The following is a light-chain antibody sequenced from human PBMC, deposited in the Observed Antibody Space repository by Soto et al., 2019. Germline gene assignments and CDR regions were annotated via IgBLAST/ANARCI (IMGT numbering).Light chain of an antibody. Sequence: QSVLTQPASVSGSPGQSITISCTGTSSDVGGYNYVSWYQQHPGKAPELMIYEVNKRPSGVPDRFSGSKSGNTASLTVSGLQAEDEADYYCSSYAGSSNVFGTGTKVTV. V-gene: IGLV2-8*01. CDR3: SSYAGSSNV. CDR2: EVN. CDR1: SSDVGGYNY. J-gene: IGLJ1*01.